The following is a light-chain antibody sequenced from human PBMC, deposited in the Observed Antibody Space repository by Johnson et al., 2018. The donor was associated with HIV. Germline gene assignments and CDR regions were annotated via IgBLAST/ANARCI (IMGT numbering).Light chain of an antibody. CDR1: SSNIANNY. Sequence: QSVLTQPPSVSAAPGQKVTISCSGSSSNIANNYVSWYQQLPGTAPKLLIYDNNKRPSGIPDRFSGSKSGTSATLGITGLQTGDEADYYCGTWDSSLSAGFYVFGTGTKVIVV. J-gene: IGLJ1*01. CDR2: DNN. V-gene: IGLV1-51*01. CDR3: GTWDSSLSAGFYV.